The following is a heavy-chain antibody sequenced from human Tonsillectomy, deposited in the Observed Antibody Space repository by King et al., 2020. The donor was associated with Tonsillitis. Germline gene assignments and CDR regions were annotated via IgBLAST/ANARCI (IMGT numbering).Heavy chain of an antibody. V-gene: IGHV4-38-2*01. Sequence: LQLQESGPGLVKPSETLSLTCAVSGYSISTGYYWGWIRQPPGKGLEWIGSIYHSGSTSYNPSLKSRVTISVDTSKNQFSLKLSSVPAADTAVYYCARVGYYYGSEALDYWGQGTLVTVSS. J-gene: IGHJ4*02. D-gene: IGHD3-10*01. CDR2: IYHSGST. CDR3: ARVGYYYGSEALDY. CDR1: GYSISTGYY.